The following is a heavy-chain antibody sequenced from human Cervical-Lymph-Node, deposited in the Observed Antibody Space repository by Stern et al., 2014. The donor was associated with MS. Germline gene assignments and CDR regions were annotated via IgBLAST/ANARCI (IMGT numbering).Heavy chain of an antibody. D-gene: IGHD1-26*01. CDR2: IFPDDSDI. CDR1: GYIFTNYW. V-gene: IGHV5-51*01. Sequence: EVQLVQSGAEVKEPGESLKISCKGSGYIFTNYWIGWVRQMPGKGLESMGIIFPDDSDIRYSPSFEGQVTISADKSINTAFLQWNSLKASDTAMYYCARHGRGADSSLSPTSSYWGRGTLVIVSS. CDR3: ARHGRGADSSLSPTSSY. J-gene: IGHJ4*02.